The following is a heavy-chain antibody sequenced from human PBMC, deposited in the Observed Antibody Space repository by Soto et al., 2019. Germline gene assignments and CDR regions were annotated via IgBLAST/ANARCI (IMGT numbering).Heavy chain of an antibody. V-gene: IGHV3-23*01. CDR3: AKDHSSWLYWYFDL. CDR1: GFTFSSYA. CDR2: ISGSGGST. D-gene: IGHD6-13*01. Sequence: EVQLLESGGGLVQPGGSLRLSCAASGFTFSSYAMSWVRQAPGKGLEWVSAISGSGGSTYYADSVKGRFTISRDNSKNTLYLQMNSLRAEDTAVYFCAKDHSSWLYWYFDLWAVAPWSLSPQ. J-gene: IGHJ2*01.